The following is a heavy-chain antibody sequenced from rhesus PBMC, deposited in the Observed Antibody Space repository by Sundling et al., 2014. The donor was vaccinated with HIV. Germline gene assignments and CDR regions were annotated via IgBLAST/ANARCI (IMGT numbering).Heavy chain of an antibody. Sequence: EVQLVESGGGLAKPGGSLRLSCAASGFTFSDYYMDWVRQAPGKGLEWVSRISNGGGSTWYADSVKGRFTISRENAKNTLYLQMDSLRAEDTAVYYCARDGASLDWLSRDEYFEFWGQGALVTVSS. CDR2: ISNGGGST. V-gene: IGHV3-178*01. CDR3: ARDGASLDWLSRDEYFEF. CDR1: GFTFSDYY. D-gene: IGHD3-3*01. J-gene: IGHJ1*01.